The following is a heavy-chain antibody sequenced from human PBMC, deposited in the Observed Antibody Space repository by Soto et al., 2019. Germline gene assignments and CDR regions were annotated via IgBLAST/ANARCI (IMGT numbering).Heavy chain of an antibody. D-gene: IGHD1-7*01. CDR3: AKDSNWNSGWDYYGMDV. CDR2: ISYDGSNK. V-gene: IGHV3-30*18. CDR1: GFTFSSYG. J-gene: IGHJ6*02. Sequence: GGSLRLSCAASGFTFSSYGMHWVRQAPGKGLEWVAVISYDGSNKYYADSVKGRFTISRDNSKNTLYLQMNSLRAEDTAVYYCAKDSNWNSGWDYYGMDVRGQGTTVTVSS.